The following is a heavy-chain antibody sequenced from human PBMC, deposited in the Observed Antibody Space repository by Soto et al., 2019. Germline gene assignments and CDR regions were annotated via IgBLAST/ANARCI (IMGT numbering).Heavy chain of an antibody. Sequence: EVQLVESGGGLVQPGGSLRLSCAASGFTFSTYWMHWVRQAPGKGLVWVSRINEDGSTINYADSVKGRFTISRDNAKNTLYLEVNGRSAGDRVVYYCKGDGGGGGGYWGQGTLVTVSS. CDR1: GFTFSTYW. CDR2: INEDGSTI. CDR3: KGDGGGGGGY. V-gene: IGHV3-74*01. J-gene: IGHJ4*02. D-gene: IGHD3-16*01.